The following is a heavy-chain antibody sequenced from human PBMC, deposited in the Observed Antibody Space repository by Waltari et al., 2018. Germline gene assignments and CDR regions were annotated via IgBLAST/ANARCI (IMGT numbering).Heavy chain of an antibody. J-gene: IGHJ6*02. D-gene: IGHD2-15*01. CDR1: GFTFSNFW. V-gene: IGHV3-74*01. CDR3: ANHRPGGLGMGV. CDR2: IRGDGSGT. Sequence: EVQLVESGGGLIQPGGSLRLSCVASGFTFSNFWMHGVRQAPGKGRVWVSRIRGDGSGTTYVDSVRGRFTTSRDNTRNTLYLDMNDLRADDTAVYYCANHRPGGLGMGVWGQGTTVTVSS.